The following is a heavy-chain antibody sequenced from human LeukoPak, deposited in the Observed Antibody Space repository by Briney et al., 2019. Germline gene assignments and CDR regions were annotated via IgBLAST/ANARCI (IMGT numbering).Heavy chain of an antibody. D-gene: IGHD5-12*01. V-gene: IGHV1-2*02. J-gene: IGHJ4*02. CDR2: INPNSGVT. Sequence: RASVKVSCKASGYTFIGYYMHWVRQAPGHGLEWMGWINPNSGVTNYAQKFQGRVTMTRDTSISTAYMELTSLRSDDTAVYYCATTRVTTTRLDYWGQGTLVTVSS. CDR1: GYTFIGYY. CDR3: ATTRVTTTRLDY.